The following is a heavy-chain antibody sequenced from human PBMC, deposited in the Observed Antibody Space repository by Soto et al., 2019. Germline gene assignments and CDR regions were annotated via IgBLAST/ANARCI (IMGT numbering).Heavy chain of an antibody. CDR1: GFTFDDYA. CDR2: ISWNSGSI. D-gene: IGHD6-6*01. V-gene: IGHV3-9*01. J-gene: IGHJ6*03. CDR3: AKAGGYSSSLHYMDV. Sequence: PGGSLRLSCAASGFTFDDYAMHWVRQAPGKGLEWVSGISWNSGSIGYADSVKGRFTISRDNAKNSLYLQMNSLRAEDTALYYCAKAGGYSSSLHYMDVWGKGTTVTVSS.